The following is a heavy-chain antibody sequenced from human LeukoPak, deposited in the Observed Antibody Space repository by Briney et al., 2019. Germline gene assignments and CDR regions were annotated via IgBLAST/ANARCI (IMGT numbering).Heavy chain of an antibody. CDR1: GGSLSSYY. D-gene: IGHD3-22*01. V-gene: IGHV4-59*01. CDR3: ARSSEGRYYYDSSGFSYYYYYMDV. J-gene: IGHJ6*03. Sequence: SETLSLTCTLSGGSLSSYYWSWIRQPPGKGLEWIGYIYYSGSTSSNPSLRSRVTISVDTSKKQFSLKLSSVTAADTVVYYCARSSEGRYYYDSSGFSYYYYYMDVWGKGTTVTISS. CDR2: IYYSGST.